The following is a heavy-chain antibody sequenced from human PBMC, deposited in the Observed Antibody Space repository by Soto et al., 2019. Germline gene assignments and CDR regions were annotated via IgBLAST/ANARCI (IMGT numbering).Heavy chain of an antibody. CDR3: ARVKNAWELLSDY. Sequence: SGGSLRLSCAASGFTFSSYSMNWVRQAPGKGLEWVSSISSSSSYIYYADSVKGRFTISRDNAKNSLYLQMNSLRAEDTAVYYCARVKNAWELLSDYWGQGTLVTVSS. CDR1: GFTFSSYS. V-gene: IGHV3-21*01. CDR2: ISSSSSYI. D-gene: IGHD1-26*01. J-gene: IGHJ4*02.